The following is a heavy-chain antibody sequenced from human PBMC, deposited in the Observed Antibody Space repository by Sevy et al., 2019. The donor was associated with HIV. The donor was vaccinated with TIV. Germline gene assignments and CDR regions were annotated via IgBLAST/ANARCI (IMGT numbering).Heavy chain of an antibody. CDR3: ARDGAGGYDFWSGYTTNWFDP. CDR1: GFTFSSYW. J-gene: IGHJ5*02. D-gene: IGHD3-3*01. Sequence: GGSLRLSCAASGFTFSSYWMSWVRRAPGKGLEWVASIKQDGSEKDYVDSVKGRFTISRDNAKNSLYLQMNSLRAEDTAVYYCARDGAGGYDFWSGYTTNWFDPWGQGTLVTVSS. CDR2: IKQDGSEK. V-gene: IGHV3-7*01.